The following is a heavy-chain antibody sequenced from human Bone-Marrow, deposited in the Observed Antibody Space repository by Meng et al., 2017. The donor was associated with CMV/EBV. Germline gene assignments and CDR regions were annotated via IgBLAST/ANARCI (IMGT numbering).Heavy chain of an antibody. D-gene: IGHD1-1*01. V-gene: IGHV3-9*01. CDR3: AKAKLEPYYFDY. CDR2: ISWNSGSI. J-gene: IGHJ4*02. Sequence: SLKISCAASGFTFDDYAMHWVRQAPGKGLEWVSGISWNSGSIGYADSVKGRFTISRDNAKNSLYLQMNSLRAEDTALHYCAKAKLEPYYFDYWGQGTRVTVYS. CDR1: GFTFDDYA.